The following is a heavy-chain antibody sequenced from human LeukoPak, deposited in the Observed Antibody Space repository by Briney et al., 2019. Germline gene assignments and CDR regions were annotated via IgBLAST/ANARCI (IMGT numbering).Heavy chain of an antibody. CDR2: IYENGGTT. V-gene: IGHV3-23*01. D-gene: IGHD5-18*01. J-gene: IGHJ4*02. CDR3: ARDLQLWTTRDTRGRAQVGY. CDR1: GFTFRSHA. Sequence: PGGSLRLSCVGSGFTFRSHAMSWVRQAPEKGLEFVSGIYENGGTTYYADSVKGRFSISRDNAKNTLYLQMNSLRAEDTAVYYCARDLQLWTTRDTRGRAQVGYWGQGTLVTVSS.